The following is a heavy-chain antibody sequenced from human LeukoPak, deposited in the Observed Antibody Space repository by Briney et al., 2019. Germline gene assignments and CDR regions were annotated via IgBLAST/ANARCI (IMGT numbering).Heavy chain of an antibody. CDR1: GGSFSAYY. Sequence: SETLPLTCAVYGGSFSAYYWGWIRQPPGKGLEWIGEINHSGFPNYNPSLKSRFTISVDTSKNQFSLKLSSVTAADTAVYYCARVNNWFDPWGQGTLVTVSS. J-gene: IGHJ5*02. CDR3: ARVNNWFDP. V-gene: IGHV4-34*01. CDR2: INHSGFP.